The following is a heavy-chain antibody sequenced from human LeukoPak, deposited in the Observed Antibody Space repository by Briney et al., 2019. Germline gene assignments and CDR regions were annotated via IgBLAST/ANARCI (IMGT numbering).Heavy chain of an antibody. CDR2: ISSSSAYI. CDR1: GFTFSSYS. Sequence: PGGSLRLSCAASGFTFSSYSMNWVRQAPGKGLEWVSSISSSSAYIYYADSAKGRFTISRDNAKNSLYLQMNSLRAEDTAVYYCARGSRGYNLYYYYGMDVWGQGTTVTVSS. D-gene: IGHD5-24*01. J-gene: IGHJ6*02. CDR3: ARGSRGYNLYYYYGMDV. V-gene: IGHV3-21*01.